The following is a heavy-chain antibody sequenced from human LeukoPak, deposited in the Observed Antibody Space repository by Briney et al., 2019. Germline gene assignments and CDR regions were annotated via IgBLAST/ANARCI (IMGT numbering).Heavy chain of an antibody. CDR3: TRDASNFNDFDY. V-gene: IGHV3-30*01. CDR2: VSSHGNDG. J-gene: IGHJ4*02. CDR1: EFSFSHFA. D-gene: IGHD5-24*01. Sequence: PGRSLRLSCAVSEFSFSHFAMHWVRQAPGKGLEWLAVVSSHGNDGYYADSVKGRFTISRDNSKSTLYLQIDSLRPDGTAIYYCTRDASNFNDFDYWGQGTLVTVSS.